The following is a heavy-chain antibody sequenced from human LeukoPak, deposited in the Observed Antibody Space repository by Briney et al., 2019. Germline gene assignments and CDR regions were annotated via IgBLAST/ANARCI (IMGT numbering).Heavy chain of an antibody. CDR3: ARRAMKYSSSWYVNNWFDP. D-gene: IGHD6-13*01. Sequence: GESLKISCKGSGYRFTSYWNGWVRQMPGTGLEWMGMIYPGDSDTRYSPSFQGQVTISADKSISTGYLQWSSLKASDTAMYYCARRAMKYSSSWYVNNWFDPWGQGTLVTVSS. J-gene: IGHJ5*02. CDR2: IYPGDSDT. CDR1: GYRFTSYW. V-gene: IGHV5-51*01.